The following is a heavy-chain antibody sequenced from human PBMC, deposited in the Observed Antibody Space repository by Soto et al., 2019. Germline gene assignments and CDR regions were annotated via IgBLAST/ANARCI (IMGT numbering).Heavy chain of an antibody. CDR3: AGTEPEVVTAHFVY. D-gene: IGHD2-21*02. V-gene: IGHV1-18*01. CDR1: GYNFYTYG. J-gene: IGHJ4*02. CDR2: ISAYRGNT. Sequence: QVQLVQSGAEVRKPGASVKVSCKASGYNFYTYGITWVRQAPGQGLEWMGWISAYRGNTKYAQRFQGRVTMTTDTSTSTAHMELRSLRSDDTAEYFCAGTEPEVVTAHFVYCGWETLVTVCS.